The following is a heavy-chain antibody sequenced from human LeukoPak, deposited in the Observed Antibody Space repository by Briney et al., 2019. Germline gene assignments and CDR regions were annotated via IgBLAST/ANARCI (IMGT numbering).Heavy chain of an antibody. Sequence: PGGSLRLSCATSGFTFSSYRMNWVRQAPGRGLEWVSFISSSMSTKYYAYSVRGGSTISRNNAKTSLYLQMNSLRAEDTAVYYCARGYNYGPPNGMAVWGQGTTVTVSS. J-gene: IGHJ6*02. CDR1: GFTFSSYR. CDR2: ISSSMSTK. D-gene: IGHD1-1*01. V-gene: IGHV3-48*04. CDR3: ARGYNYGPPNGMAV.